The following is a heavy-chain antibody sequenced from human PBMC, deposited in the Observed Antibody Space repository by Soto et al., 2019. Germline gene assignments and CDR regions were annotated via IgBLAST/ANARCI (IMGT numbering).Heavy chain of an antibody. Sequence: TSETLSLTCTVSGGSISSSSYYWGWIRQPPGKGLEWIGSIYYSGSTYYNPSLKSRVTISVDTSKNQFSLKLSSVTAADTAVYYCARDLIGSGSPDYWGQGTLVTVSS. CDR3: ARDLIGSGSPDY. CDR2: IYYSGST. CDR1: GGSISSSSYY. J-gene: IGHJ4*02. V-gene: IGHV4-39*07. D-gene: IGHD3-10*01.